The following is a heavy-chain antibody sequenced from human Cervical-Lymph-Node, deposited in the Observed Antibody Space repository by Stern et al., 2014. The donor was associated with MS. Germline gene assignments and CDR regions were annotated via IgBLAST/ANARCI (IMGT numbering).Heavy chain of an antibody. J-gene: IGHJ4*02. CDR3: AKTPHIFMASFFDN. Sequence: QVQLVQSGAEMRQPGSSVKVSCKASGDTFTSHPITWVRQAPGQGLAWMGGIIPQFGTANYAQTFPDRVTITAAESSNTVYLAVGSLISEDTAVYFCAKTPHIFMASFFDNWGQGTLVTVSP. D-gene: IGHD3-9*01. CDR1: GDTFTSHP. V-gene: IGHV1-69*01. CDR2: IIPQFGTA.